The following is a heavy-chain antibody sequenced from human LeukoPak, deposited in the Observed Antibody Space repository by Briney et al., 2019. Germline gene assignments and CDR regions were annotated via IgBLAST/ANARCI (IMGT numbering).Heavy chain of an antibody. J-gene: IGHJ4*02. Sequence: ASVKVSCKASGYTFTSYDINWVRQATGQGLEWMGWMNPNSGNTGYAQKFQGRVTMTRNTSISTAYMELSSLRSEDTAVYYCAIWTNTNHNFDYWGQGTLVTVSS. V-gene: IGHV1-8*01. CDR1: GYTFTSYD. D-gene: IGHD1-1*01. CDR2: MNPNSGNT. CDR3: AIWTNTNHNFDY.